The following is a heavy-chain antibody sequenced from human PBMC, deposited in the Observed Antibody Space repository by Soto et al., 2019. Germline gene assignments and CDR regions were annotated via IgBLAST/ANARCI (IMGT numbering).Heavy chain of an antibody. CDR2: INAGNGNT. J-gene: IGHJ6*02. D-gene: IGHD3-10*01. V-gene: IGHV1-3*01. Sequence: QVQLVQSGAEVKKPGASVKVSCKASGYTFTSYAMHWVRQAPGQRLEWMGWINAGNGNTKYSQMFQGRVTITRDTSSSTAYMELSSLRSEDTAVYYCATSRITMVRGDGYGMDVSGQGTTVTASS. CDR3: ATSRITMVRGDGYGMDV. CDR1: GYTFTSYA.